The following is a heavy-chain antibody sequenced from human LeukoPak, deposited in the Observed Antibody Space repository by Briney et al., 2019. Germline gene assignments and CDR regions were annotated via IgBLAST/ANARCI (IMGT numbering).Heavy chain of an antibody. J-gene: IGHJ5*02. CDR3: ARAIAAARTGWFDP. CDR2: IYTRGTT. D-gene: IGHD6-13*01. V-gene: IGHV4-4*07. Sequence: SETLSLTCTVSGGSISIYYWSWIRQPARKGQEWIWRIYTRGTTNYNPSLKSRVTMSVDKSNNQSPLKLRSVTAADTAVYYCARAIAAARTGWFDPRGQATMVTVSS. CDR1: GGSISIYY.